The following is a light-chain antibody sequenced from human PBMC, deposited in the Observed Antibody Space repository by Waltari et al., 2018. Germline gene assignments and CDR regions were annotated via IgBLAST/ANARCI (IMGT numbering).Light chain of an antibody. CDR1: SSDVGDY. Sequence: QSALTQPPSASGSPGQSVTISCTGTSSDVGDYVSWYQQHPGKAPKLMIAVVTKRPSGVPDRFSGSKAGNTASLTVSGLQAEDEAYYYCSSYAGSNNLVFGGGTKLTVL. CDR2: VVT. CDR3: SSYAGSNNLV. J-gene: IGLJ2*01. V-gene: IGLV2-8*01.